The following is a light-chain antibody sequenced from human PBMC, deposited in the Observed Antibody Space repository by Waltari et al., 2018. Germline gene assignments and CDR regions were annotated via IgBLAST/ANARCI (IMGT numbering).Light chain of an antibody. CDR2: DAS. CDR3: QQRSNWPPWT. CDR1: QSVSRF. V-gene: IGKV3-11*01. Sequence: EIVLTQSPATLSLSPGERATLSCRASQSVSRFLAWYQQKPGQAPRLLIFDASNSATGIPTRFSGSGSGTDFTLTISSLEPEDFAIYYCQQRSNWPPWTFGQGTKVEIK. J-gene: IGKJ1*01.